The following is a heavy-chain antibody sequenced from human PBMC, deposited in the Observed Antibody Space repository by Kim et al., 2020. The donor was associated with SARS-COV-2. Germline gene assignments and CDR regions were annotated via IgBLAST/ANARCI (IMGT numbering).Heavy chain of an antibody. CDR2: IKTDGSDK. Sequence: GGSLRLSCATSGFTFSSYWMNWVRQAPGKGLEWVAIIKTDGSDKYYADSVKGRFTISRDNAKNSLYLQMSSLRAEDTAMYYCATYDTTKGWLDPWGQGALVTVSS. J-gene: IGHJ5*02. CDR1: GFTFSSYW. D-gene: IGHD3-3*01. V-gene: IGHV3-7*03. CDR3: ATYDTTKGWLDP.